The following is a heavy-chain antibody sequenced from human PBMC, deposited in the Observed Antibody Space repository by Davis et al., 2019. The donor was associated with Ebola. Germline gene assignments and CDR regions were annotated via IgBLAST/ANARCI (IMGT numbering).Heavy chain of an antibody. CDR2: INTDGRNT. CDR1: GFTFSTYA. J-gene: IGHJ6*03. D-gene: IGHD1-26*01. CDR3: ARGGSYHMDV. V-gene: IGHV3-74*01. Sequence: GESLKISCAASGFTFSTYAMSWVRQGPGKGLVWASRINTDGRNTTYADSVKGRFTISRDNAKNTLYLQMNSLGAEDTAVYYCARGGSYHMDVWGKGTTVTVSS.